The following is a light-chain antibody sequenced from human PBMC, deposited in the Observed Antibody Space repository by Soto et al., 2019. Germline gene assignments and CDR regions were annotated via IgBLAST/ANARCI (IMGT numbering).Light chain of an antibody. CDR2: EVS. V-gene: IGLV2-8*01. CDR1: SSDVGGYNY. Sequence: QSVLTQPPSASGSPGQSVTISCTGTSSDVGGYNYVSWYQQHPGKAPKLMIYEVSKRPTGVPDRSSGSKSGNTASLTVSGLQAEDEDDYYCSSYAGSNKLVFGGGTQLTVL. J-gene: IGLJ2*01. CDR3: SSYAGSNKLV.